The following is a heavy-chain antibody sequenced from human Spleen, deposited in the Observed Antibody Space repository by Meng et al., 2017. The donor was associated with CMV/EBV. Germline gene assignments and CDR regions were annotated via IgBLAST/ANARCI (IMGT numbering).Heavy chain of an antibody. D-gene: IGHD3-10*02. V-gene: IGHV3-7*01. CDR2: IKEDGSDK. J-gene: IGHJ6*02. CDR1: GFTFRSYI. CDR3: ARDRMTTFEVGDYYSGMDV. Sequence: GESLKISCAASGFTFRSYIMSWVRQAPGKGLEWVANIKEDGSDKYYVDSVKGRFTLSRDNAKNSLYLQMNSLRAEDTAVYYCARDRMTTFEVGDYYSGMDVWGQGTTVTVSS.